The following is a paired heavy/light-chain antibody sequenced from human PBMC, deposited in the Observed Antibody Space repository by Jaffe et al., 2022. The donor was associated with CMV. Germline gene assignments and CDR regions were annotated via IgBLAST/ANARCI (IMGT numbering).Light chain of an antibody. V-gene: IGKV3-15*01. J-gene: IGKJ5*01. Sequence: EIVMTQSPATLSVSPGERATLSCRASQSVSSNLAWYQQKPGQAPRLLIYGASTRATGIPGRFSGSGSGTEFTLTISSLQSEDFVVYYCQQYNKWPPITFGQGTRLEIK. CDR3: QQYNKWPPIT. CDR2: GAS. CDR1: QSVSSN.
Heavy chain of an antibody. V-gene: IGHV3-30*18. CDR1: GFTFSTCA. Sequence: QVQLVESGGGVVQPGRSLRLACAASGFTFSTCAMHWVRQAPGKGLEWVAVISDDGSDKNYADSVKGRFTISRDNSKNTLYLQMNSLRAEDTAVYYCANNVHTVMVFDYWGQGTLVTVSS. CDR3: ANNVHTVMVFDY. D-gene: IGHD5-18*01. CDR2: ISDDGSDK. J-gene: IGHJ4*02.